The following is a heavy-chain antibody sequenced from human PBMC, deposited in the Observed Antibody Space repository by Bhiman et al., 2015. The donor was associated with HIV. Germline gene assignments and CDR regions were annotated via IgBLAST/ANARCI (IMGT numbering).Heavy chain of an antibody. V-gene: IGHV3-9*01. CDR2: ISWNSGGM. Sequence: EVQLVETGGGLVQPGRSLRLSCAASGFTFNDYSMHWVRQAPGKGLEWVSGISWNSGGMGYADSVKGRFIISRDNAENSLYLQMNSLRPEDTALYYCAKDLKSVTSWGQGTLVTVSS. J-gene: IGHJ5*02. CDR3: AKDLKSVTS. CDR1: GFTFNDYS.